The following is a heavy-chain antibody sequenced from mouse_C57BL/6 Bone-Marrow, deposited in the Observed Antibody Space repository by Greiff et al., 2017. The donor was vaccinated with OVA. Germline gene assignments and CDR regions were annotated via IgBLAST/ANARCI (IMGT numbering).Heavy chain of an antibody. CDR2: ISGGGGNT. J-gene: IGHJ2*01. Sequence: EVKVEESGGGLVKPGGSLKLSCAASGFTFSSYTMSWVRQTPEKRLEWVATISGGGGNTYYPDSVKGRFTISRDNAKNTLYLQMSSLRSEDTALYYCARRGVFDYWGQGTTLTVSS. CDR1: GFTFSSYT. V-gene: IGHV5-9*01. CDR3: ARRGVFDY.